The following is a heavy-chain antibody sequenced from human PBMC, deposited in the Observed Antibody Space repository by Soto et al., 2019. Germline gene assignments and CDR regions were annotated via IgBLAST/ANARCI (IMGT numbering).Heavy chain of an antibody. CDR1: GGSISSGDYY. J-gene: IGHJ4*02. CDR3: ARVTGRELRVY. Sequence: LCGGSISSGDYYWSWIRQPPGKGLEWIGYIYYSGSTYYNPSLKSRVTISVDTSKNQFSLKLSSVTAADTAVYYCARVTGRELRVYWGQGTLVTVS. V-gene: IGHV4-30-4*01. D-gene: IGHD3-10*01. CDR2: IYYSGST.